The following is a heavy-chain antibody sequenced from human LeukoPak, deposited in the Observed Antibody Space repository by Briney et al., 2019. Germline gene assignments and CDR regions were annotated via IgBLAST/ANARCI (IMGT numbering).Heavy chain of an antibody. CDR3: ARDGRLDY. V-gene: IGHV3-11*01. CDR1: RFTFSDYY. Sequence: AGSLRLSCVASRFTFSDYYMSWIRQAPGKGQEWISYIGTSDTHTYYADSVKGRFTISRDNAKNSLFLQMDSLTADDTAMYYCARDGRLDYWGQGTLVTVSS. CDR2: IGTSDTHT. J-gene: IGHJ4*02.